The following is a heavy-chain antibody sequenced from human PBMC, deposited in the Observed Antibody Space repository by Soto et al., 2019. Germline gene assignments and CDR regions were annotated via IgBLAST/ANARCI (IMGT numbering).Heavy chain of an antibody. CDR3: AREKLWLRRYYYYYMDV. CDR2: ISSSGSTI. V-gene: IGHV3-11*01. Sequence: GGSLRLSCAASGFTFSDYYMSWIRQAPGKGLEWVSYISSSGSTIYYADSVKGRFTISRDNAKNSLYLQMNSLRAEDTAVYYCAREKLWLRRYYYYYMDVWGKGTTVTVSS. J-gene: IGHJ6*03. CDR1: GFTFSDYY. D-gene: IGHD5-18*01.